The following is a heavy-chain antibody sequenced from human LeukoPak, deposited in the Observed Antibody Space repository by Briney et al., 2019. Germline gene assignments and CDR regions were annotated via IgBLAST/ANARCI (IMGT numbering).Heavy chain of an antibody. CDR3: ARDPTYYDYVWGSYRRVHKFDY. J-gene: IGHJ4*02. D-gene: IGHD3-16*02. V-gene: IGHV1-18*01. CDR2: ISAYNGNT. Sequence: ASVKVSCKASGYTFTSYGISWVRQAPGQGLEWMGWISAYNGNTNYAQKLQGRVTMTTDTSTSTAYMELRSLRSDDTAVYYCARDPTYYDYVWGSYRRVHKFDYWGQGTLVTVSS. CDR1: GYTFTSYG.